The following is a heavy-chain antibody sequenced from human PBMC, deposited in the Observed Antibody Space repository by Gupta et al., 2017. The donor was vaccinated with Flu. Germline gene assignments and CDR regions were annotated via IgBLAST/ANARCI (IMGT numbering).Heavy chain of an antibody. CDR1: GFTFSSYG. CDR2: IWYDGSNK. V-gene: IGHV3-33*01. D-gene: IGHD6-13*01. Sequence: QVQLVESGGGVVQPGRSLRLSCAASGFTFSSYGLHWVRQAPGQGLEWVAVIWYDGSNKYYADSVKGRFTISRDNSKNTLYLQMNSLRAEDTAVYYCARDRKKVKNSSSYYYYYGMDVWGQGTTVTVSS. CDR3: ARDRKKVKNSSSYYYYYGMDV. J-gene: IGHJ6*02.